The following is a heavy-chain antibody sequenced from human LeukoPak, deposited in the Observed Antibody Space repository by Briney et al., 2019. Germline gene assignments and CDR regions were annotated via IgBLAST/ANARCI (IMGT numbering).Heavy chain of an antibody. Sequence: GGSLRLSCAASGFTFNNYNMNWVRQAPGKALEWVSSITSSGTYIFYADSVKGRFTISRDAKNSVYLQMNSLRAEDTAVYYCARNGILGIAAAVDVWGKGTTVTVSS. CDR1: GFTFNNYN. CDR2: ITSSGTYI. CDR3: ARNGILGIAAAVDV. D-gene: IGHD6-13*01. J-gene: IGHJ6*04. V-gene: IGHV3-21*01.